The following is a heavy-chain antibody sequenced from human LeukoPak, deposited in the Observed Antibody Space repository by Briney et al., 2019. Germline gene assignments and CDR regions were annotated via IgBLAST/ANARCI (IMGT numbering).Heavy chain of an antibody. CDR1: GVSISSGGHS. Sequence: KASQTLSLTCTVSGVSISSGGHSWSWIRQPPGKGLEWIGYIYHSGSGSTYYNPSLKSRVTISIDKSKKQFSLKMNSVTAADTAVYYCAAGITGRTIDYWGQGTLVTVSS. J-gene: IGHJ4*02. CDR2: IYHSGSGST. V-gene: IGHV4-30-2*02. D-gene: IGHD1-20*01. CDR3: AAGITGRTIDY.